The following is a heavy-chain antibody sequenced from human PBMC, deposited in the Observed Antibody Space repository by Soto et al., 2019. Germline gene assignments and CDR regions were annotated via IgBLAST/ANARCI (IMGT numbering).Heavy chain of an antibody. CDR3: ARGGSSRYYGFDY. J-gene: IGHJ4*02. D-gene: IGHD6-13*01. Sequence: SQTQSLTCTVCGGYIRGYYWSWIRQPPGKGLEWIGYIYYSGSTNYNPSLKSRVTISVDTSKNQFSLKLSSVTAADTAVYYCARGGSSRYYGFDYWGQGSLVTVSS. CDR2: IYYSGST. V-gene: IGHV4-59*01. CDR1: GGYIRGYY.